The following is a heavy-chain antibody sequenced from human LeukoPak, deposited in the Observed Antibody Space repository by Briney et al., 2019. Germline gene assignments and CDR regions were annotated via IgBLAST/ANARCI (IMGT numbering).Heavy chain of an antibody. D-gene: IGHD3-10*01. V-gene: IGHV1-2*06. J-gene: IGHJ4*02. CDR2: INPNSGGT. CDR3: ARGYVVRGVICN. Sequence: ASVKVSCKASGYTFTGYYMHWVRQAPGQGLEWMGRINPNSGGTNYAQKFQGRVTMTRDTSISTAYMELSRLRSDDTAVYYCARGYVVRGVICNWGQGTLVTVSS. CDR1: GYTFTGYY.